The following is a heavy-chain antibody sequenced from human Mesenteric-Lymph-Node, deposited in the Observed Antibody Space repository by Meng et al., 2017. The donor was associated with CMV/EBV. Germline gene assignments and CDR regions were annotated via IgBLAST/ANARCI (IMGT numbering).Heavy chain of an antibody. CDR2: ISGQNAKT. J-gene: IGHJ6*02. CDR3: ARVVNMIDVWGYYYGMDV. D-gene: IGHD3-16*01. CDR1: GYTFSSYS. Sequence: ASVKVSCKASGYTFSSYSITWVRQAPGQGLEWMGWISGQNAKTKHAQKFQGRVTMTTDTSTGTAYVELRSLRSDDPAVYYCARVVNMIDVWGYYYGMDVWGQGTTVTVSS. V-gene: IGHV1-18*01.